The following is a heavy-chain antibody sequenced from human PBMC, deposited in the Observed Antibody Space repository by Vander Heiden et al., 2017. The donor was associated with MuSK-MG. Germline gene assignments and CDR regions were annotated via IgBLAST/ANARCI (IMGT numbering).Heavy chain of an antibody. CDR3: ASRYSSSWSLDY. CDR2: ISDDGSKK. CDR1: GFTFSSYA. J-gene: IGHJ4*02. D-gene: IGHD6-13*01. V-gene: IGHV3-30*04. Sequence: QVHLVESGGGVAQPGRSLRLSCGASGFTFSSYATHWVRQAPGKGLEWVAVISDDGSKKYYADSVKGRFTISRDNSKNMLALQMDSLRVEDTALYYCASRYSSSWSLDYWGQGTLVTVSS.